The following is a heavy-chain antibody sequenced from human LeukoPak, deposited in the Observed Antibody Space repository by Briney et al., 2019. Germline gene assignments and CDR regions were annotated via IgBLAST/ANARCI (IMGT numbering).Heavy chain of an antibody. CDR1: GFTFSRYW. J-gene: IGHJ3*01. CDR3: AIHGGGTIRIEAFDV. CDR2: ISSSSTTI. Sequence: GGSLRLSCASSGFTFSRYWMSWVRQAPGKGLEWVSYISSSSTTIHYADSVKGRFTISRDNAKNSVYLQMNSLRDEDTALYYCAIHGGGTIRIEAFDVWGQGTMVTISS. V-gene: IGHV3-48*02. D-gene: IGHD3-3*01.